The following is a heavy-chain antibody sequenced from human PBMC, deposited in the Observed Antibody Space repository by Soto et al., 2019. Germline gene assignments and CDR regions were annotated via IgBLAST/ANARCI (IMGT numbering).Heavy chain of an antibody. D-gene: IGHD1-26*01. J-gene: IGHJ4*02. CDR1: GGTFSSYA. Sequence: QVQLVQSGAEVKKPGSSVKVSCKASGGTFSSYAISWVRQAPGQGLEWMGGIIPIFGTANYAQKFQGRVTITADESTSTAYMERSSLRSEDTAVYYCASTSTEWEILNPSPSYYVDYWGQGTLVTVSS. CDR3: ASTSTEWEILNPSPSYYVDY. V-gene: IGHV1-69*01. CDR2: IIPIFGTA.